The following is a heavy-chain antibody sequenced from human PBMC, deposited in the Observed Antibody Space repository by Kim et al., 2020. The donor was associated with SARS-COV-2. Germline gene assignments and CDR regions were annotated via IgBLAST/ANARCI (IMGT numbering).Heavy chain of an antibody. CDR1: GFTFSNAW. D-gene: IGHD1-26*01. CDR2: IKSKTDGGTT. J-gene: IGHJ4*02. CDR3: TTDPRPTNSGSYYGDIFDY. Sequence: GGSLRLSCAASGFTFSNAWMSWVRQAPGKGLEWVGRIKSKTDGGTTDYAAPVKGRFTISRDDSKNTLYLQMNSLKTEDTAVHYCTTDPRPTNSGSYYGDIFDYWGQGTLVTVSS. V-gene: IGHV3-15*01.